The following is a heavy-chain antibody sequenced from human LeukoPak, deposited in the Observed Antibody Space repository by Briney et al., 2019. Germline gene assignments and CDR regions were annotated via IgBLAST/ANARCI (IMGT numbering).Heavy chain of an antibody. CDR2: IYYSGST. CDR1: GDSISSYY. J-gene: IGHJ3*02. CDR3: ARQGCAANTCFYAFDI. Sequence: SETLSLTCTVSGDSISSYYWSWIGQPPGKGLEWIGYIYYSGSTNYNPSLKSRVTISVDTSKNQFSLKLGSVTAADTAVYYCARQGCAANTCFYAFDIWGQGTMVTVSS. D-gene: IGHD2-15*01. V-gene: IGHV4-59*08.